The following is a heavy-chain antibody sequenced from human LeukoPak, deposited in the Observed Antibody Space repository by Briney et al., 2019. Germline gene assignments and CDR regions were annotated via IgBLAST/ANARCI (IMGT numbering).Heavy chain of an antibody. Sequence: GGSLRLSCAASGFSFSSYSMNWVRQAPGRGLEWISYISSGSRTIFYADSVKGRFTVSRDNAKNSLYLLMNSLRADDTAVYYCARESITGDRDFDYWGQGTLITVSS. D-gene: IGHD7-27*01. CDR2: ISSGSRTI. J-gene: IGHJ4*02. V-gene: IGHV3-48*01. CDR3: ARESITGDRDFDY. CDR1: GFSFSSYS.